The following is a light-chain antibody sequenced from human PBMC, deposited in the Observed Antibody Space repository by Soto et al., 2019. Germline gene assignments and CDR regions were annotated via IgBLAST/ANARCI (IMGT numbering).Light chain of an antibody. CDR1: QSVSSY. Sequence: EIVLTQSPATLSLSPGERATLSCRASQSVSSYLAWYQQKPGQAPRLLMYDASNRATGIPARFSGSGSRTDFTLTISSLEPEDFAVYYCQHHSNWPLTFGGGTKVEIK. CDR2: DAS. CDR3: QHHSNWPLT. J-gene: IGKJ4*01. V-gene: IGKV3-11*01.